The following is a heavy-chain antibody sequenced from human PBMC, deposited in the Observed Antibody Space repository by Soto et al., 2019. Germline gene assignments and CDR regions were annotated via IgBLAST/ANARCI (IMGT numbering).Heavy chain of an antibody. J-gene: IGHJ5*02. D-gene: IGHD2-2*01. CDR2: INPNSGGT. CDR3: ARDMKEYQLLSGQLNWFDP. CDR1: GYTFTGYY. Sequence: GASVKVSCKASGYTFTGYYMHWVRQAPGQGLERMGWINPNSGGTNYAQKFQGWVTMTRDTSISTAYMELSRLRSDDTAVYYCARDMKEYQLLSGQLNWFDPWGQGTLVTVSS. V-gene: IGHV1-2*04.